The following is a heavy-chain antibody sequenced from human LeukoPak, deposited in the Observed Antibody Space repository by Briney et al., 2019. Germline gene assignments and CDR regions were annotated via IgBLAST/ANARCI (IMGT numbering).Heavy chain of an antibody. J-gene: IGHJ6*02. CDR1: GYTFTSYG. V-gene: IGHV1-18*01. D-gene: IGHD2-2*03. CDR3: ARDVDIVVVPAANYYYGMDV. CDR2: ISAYNGNT. Sequence: GASVKVSCKASGYTFTSYGISWVRQAPGQGLEWMGWISAYNGNTNYAQKLQGRVTMTTDTSTSTACMELRSLRSDDTAVYYCARDVDIVVVPAANYYYGMDVWGQGTTVTVSS.